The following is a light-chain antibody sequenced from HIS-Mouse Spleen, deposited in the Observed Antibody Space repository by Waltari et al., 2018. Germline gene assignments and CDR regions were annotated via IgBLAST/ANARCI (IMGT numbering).Light chain of an antibody. Sequence: SYLLTQPTSVPVAPGQTARITCGGNNIGIKSLHWYQQKPGQAPVLVVYDDSDRPSGIPERFSGSNSGNTATLTISRVEAGDEADYYCQVWDSSSDHPVFGGGTKLTVL. V-gene: IGLV3-21*02. J-gene: IGLJ3*02. CDR3: QVWDSSSDHPV. CDR1: NIGIKS. CDR2: DDS.